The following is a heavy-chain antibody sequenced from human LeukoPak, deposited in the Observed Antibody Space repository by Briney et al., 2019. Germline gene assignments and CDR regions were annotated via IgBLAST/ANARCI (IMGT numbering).Heavy chain of an antibody. V-gene: IGHV3-23*01. CDR1: GFTFSSYA. CDR3: AKTDTAMVTLDAFDI. Sequence: PGGSLRLSCAVSGFTFSSYAMSWVRQAPGKGLEWVSAISGSGGSTYYADSVKGRFTISRDNSKNTLYLQMNSLRAEDTAVYYCAKTDTAMVTLDAFDIWGQGTMVTVSS. J-gene: IGHJ3*02. D-gene: IGHD5-18*01. CDR2: ISGSGGST.